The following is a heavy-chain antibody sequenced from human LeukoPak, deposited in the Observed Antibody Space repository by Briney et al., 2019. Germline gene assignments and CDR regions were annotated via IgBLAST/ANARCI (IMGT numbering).Heavy chain of an antibody. D-gene: IGHD3-10*01. CDR2: IYHSGST. Sequence: PSEILSLTCTVSGYSISSGYYWGWIRQPPGKGLEWIGSIYHSGSTYYNPSLKSRVTISVDTSKNQFSLKLSSVTAADTAVYYCASGKGGITMVRGVFDYWGQGTLVTVSS. CDR3: ASGKGGITMVRGVFDY. V-gene: IGHV4-38-2*02. CDR1: GYSISSGYY. J-gene: IGHJ4*02.